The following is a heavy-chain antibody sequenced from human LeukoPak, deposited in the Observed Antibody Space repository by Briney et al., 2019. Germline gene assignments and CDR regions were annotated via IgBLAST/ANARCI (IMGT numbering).Heavy chain of an antibody. Sequence: GGSLRLSCAASGFTFSSYGMHRVRQAPGKGLEWVAFIQYDGSNAYYADSVKGRFTFSRDNSKNTLYLQMDSLRAEDTAVYYCAKGQGYYFDYWGQGTLVTVSS. V-gene: IGHV3-30*02. CDR2: IQYDGSNA. J-gene: IGHJ4*02. CDR3: AKGQGYYFDY. CDR1: GFTFSSYG.